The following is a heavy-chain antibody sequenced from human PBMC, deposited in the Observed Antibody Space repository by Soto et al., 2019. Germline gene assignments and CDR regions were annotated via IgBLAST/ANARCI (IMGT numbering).Heavy chain of an antibody. D-gene: IGHD1-1*01. Sequence: ASVKVSCKASGYHFTGYWMHWVRQAPGQGLEWMGRINPNTGGTSYAQKFQGRVSMTRDTSIRTAYMELSRLRSDDTAVYYCATDSSPTEENWNDEYNWFDPWGQGTLVTVSS. CDR2: INPNTGGT. J-gene: IGHJ5*02. CDR3: ATDSSPTEENWNDEYNWFDP. CDR1: GYHFTGYW. V-gene: IGHV1-2*06.